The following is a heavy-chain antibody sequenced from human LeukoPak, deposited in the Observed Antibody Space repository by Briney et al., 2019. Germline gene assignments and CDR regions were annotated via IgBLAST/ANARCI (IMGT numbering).Heavy chain of an antibody. CDR2: IYYSGST. D-gene: IGHD5-18*01. V-gene: IGHV4-59*01. Sequence: SETLSLTCTVSGGSISSYYWSWIRQLPGKGLEWIGYIYYSGSTNYNPSLKSRVTISVDTSKNQFSLKLSSVTAADTAVYYCASGYSYGYFDYWGQGTLVTVSS. CDR1: GGSISSYY. CDR3: ASGYSYGYFDY. J-gene: IGHJ4*02.